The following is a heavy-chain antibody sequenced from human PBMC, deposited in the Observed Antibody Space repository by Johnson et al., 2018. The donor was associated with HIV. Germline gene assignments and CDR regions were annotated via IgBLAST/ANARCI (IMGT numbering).Heavy chain of an antibody. J-gene: IGHJ3*02. CDR3: AREPLGNYVLGYAFDI. D-gene: IGHD1-7*01. CDR2: INQDGSEK. Sequence: VQLVESGGGLVQPGGSLSLSCAASGFTFNTYWMTWVRQAPGKGLEWVANINQDGSEKDYVDSVKGRFTISRDNSKNTLYLQMGSLTTEDMAVYYCAREPLGNYVLGYAFDIWGQGTMVTVSS. CDR1: GFTFNTYW. V-gene: IGHV3-7*01.